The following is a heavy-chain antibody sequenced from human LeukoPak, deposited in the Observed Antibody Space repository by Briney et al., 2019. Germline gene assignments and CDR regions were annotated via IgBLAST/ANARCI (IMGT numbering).Heavy chain of an antibody. CDR3: ARAIQCGGYFDY. V-gene: IGHV3-53*01. CDR2: IYGGGTT. Sequence: PGGSLRLSCAGSGFTVKRDYMSLVRQAPGKGLEWVSVIYGGGTTHYADSVRGRFTISRDNSKNTLYLQMNSLRADDTAVYYCARAIQCGGYFDYWGQGTLVTVSS. D-gene: IGHD2-21*01. J-gene: IGHJ4*02. CDR1: GFTVKRDY.